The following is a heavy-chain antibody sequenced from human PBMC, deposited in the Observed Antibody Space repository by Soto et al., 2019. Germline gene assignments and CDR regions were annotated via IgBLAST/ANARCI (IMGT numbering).Heavy chain of an antibody. D-gene: IGHD2-21*02. V-gene: IGHV3-33*01. CDR1: GFTFSSYG. CDR2: IWYDGSNK. J-gene: IGHJ6*02. Sequence: GGSLRLSCAASGFTFSSYGMHWVRQAPGKGLEWVAVIWYDGSNKYYADSVKGRFTISRDNSKNTLYLQMNSLRAEDTAVYYCARDRTVVTPGFLRYYGMDVWGQGTTVTVSS. CDR3: ARDRTVVTPGFLRYYGMDV.